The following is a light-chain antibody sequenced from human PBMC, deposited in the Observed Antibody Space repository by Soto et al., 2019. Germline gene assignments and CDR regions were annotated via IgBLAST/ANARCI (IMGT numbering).Light chain of an antibody. J-gene: IGKJ2*01. Sequence: DIQMTQSPSTLSASVGDRVTITCRASQSISSHLAWYQQKPGKAPEVLIYDASTLESRVSSRFSGSGSGTKFTLTISNLQPDDFATYFCQQYSSNFYTFRQGPKVEIK. CDR3: QQYSSNFYT. V-gene: IGKV1-5*01. CDR2: DAS. CDR1: QSISSH.